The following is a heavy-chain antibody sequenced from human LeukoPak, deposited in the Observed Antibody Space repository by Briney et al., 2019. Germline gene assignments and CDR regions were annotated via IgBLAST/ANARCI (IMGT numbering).Heavy chain of an antibody. CDR3: ARAGGPSAASFDY. D-gene: IGHD2-2*01. CDR2: IYYSGST. Sequence: SETLSLTCTVSGGSISSYYWSWIRQPPGKGLEWIGYIYYSGSTNYNPSLKSRVTISVDTSKNQFSLKLSSVTAADTAVYYCARAGGPSAASFDYWGQGTLVTVSS. V-gene: IGHV4-59*01. CDR1: GGSISSYY. J-gene: IGHJ4*02.